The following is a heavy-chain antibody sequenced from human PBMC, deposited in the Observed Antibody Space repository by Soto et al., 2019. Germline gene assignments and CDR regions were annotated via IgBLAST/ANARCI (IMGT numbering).Heavy chain of an antibody. CDR3: ARGKQVLEKGDKGYYFDY. CDR2: INPSGGST. D-gene: IGHD6-13*01. J-gene: IGHJ4*02. CDR1: GYTFTSYY. Sequence: DSVKVSCKASGYTFTSYYMHWVRQAPGQGLEWMGIINPSGGSTSYAQKFQGRVTMTRDTSTSTVYMELSSLRSEDTAVYYCARGKQVLEKGDKGYYFDYWGQGTLVTVSP. V-gene: IGHV1-46*03.